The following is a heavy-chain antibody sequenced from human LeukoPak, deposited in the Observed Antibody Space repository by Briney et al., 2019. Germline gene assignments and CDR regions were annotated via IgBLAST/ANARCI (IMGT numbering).Heavy chain of an antibody. D-gene: IGHD3-3*01. CDR3: ASPQTFWSGWSNWFDP. V-gene: IGHV4-34*09. CDR1: GGSFSGYY. CDR2: INHSGST. J-gene: IGHJ5*02. Sequence: SETLSLTCAVYGGSFSGYYWSWIRQPPGKGLEWIGEINHSGSTNYNPSLKSRVTISVDTSKNQFSLKLSSVTAADTAVYYCASPQTFWSGWSNWFDPWGQGTLVTVSS.